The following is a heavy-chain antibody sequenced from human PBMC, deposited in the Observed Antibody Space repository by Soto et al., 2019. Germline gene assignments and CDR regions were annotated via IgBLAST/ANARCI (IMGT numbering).Heavy chain of an antibody. Sequence: GESLKISCKGSGYSFTTYWIGWVRQMPGKGLEWLGIIYPGVSDARYSPSIQGQVTISADKSISTAYLQWSSLKASDSAMYYCATAMDIWGQGTTVTVSS. CDR1: GYSFTTYW. J-gene: IGHJ6*02. CDR3: ATAMDI. CDR2: IYPGVSDA. V-gene: IGHV5-51*01.